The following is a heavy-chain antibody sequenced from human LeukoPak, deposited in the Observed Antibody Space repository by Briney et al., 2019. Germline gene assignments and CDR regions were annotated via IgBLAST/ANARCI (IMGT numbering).Heavy chain of an antibody. CDR3: ASHLLSLQQLVMGDGFDI. V-gene: IGHV1-2*02. Sequence: ASVKVSCKASGYTFTGYYMHWVRQAPGQGLEWMGWINPNSGGTKYAQKFQGRVTMTRDTSISTAYMELSRLRSDDTAVYYCASHLLSLQQLVMGDGFDIWGHGTMVTVSS. J-gene: IGHJ3*02. CDR1: GYTFTGYY. D-gene: IGHD6-13*01. CDR2: INPNSGGT.